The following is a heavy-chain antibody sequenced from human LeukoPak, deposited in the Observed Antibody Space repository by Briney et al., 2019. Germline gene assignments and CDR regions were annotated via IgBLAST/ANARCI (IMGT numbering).Heavy chain of an antibody. Sequence: SETLSLTCTVSGGSISSYYWSWIRQPAGKGLEWIGRIYNSGSTTYNPSLKSRVTMSVDTSKNQFSLRLSSVTAADTAIYFCARSETIWYYFDHWGQGRLVTVSS. CDR3: ARSETIWYYFDH. V-gene: IGHV4-4*07. J-gene: IGHJ4*02. D-gene: IGHD1-7*01. CDR2: IYNSGST. CDR1: GGSISSYY.